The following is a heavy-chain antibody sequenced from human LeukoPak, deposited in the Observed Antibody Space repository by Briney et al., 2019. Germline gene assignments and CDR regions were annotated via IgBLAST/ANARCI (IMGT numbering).Heavy chain of an antibody. CDR3: VRGPHIAATSY. D-gene: IGHD6-25*01. CDR2: IKQDGSEK. J-gene: IGHJ4*02. Sequence: GGSLRLSCVASAFSFNNYRMTWVRQAPGKGLEWVANIKQDGSEKQYVDSVKGRFAISRDNAKKSLYLQINTLRAEDTAVYYCVRGPHIAATSYWGQGTLVTVSS. CDR1: AFSFNNYR. V-gene: IGHV3-7*03.